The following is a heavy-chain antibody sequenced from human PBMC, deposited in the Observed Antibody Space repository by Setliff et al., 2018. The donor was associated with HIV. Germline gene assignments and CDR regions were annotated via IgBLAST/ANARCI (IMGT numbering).Heavy chain of an antibody. CDR2: IYYNGRT. Sequence: SETLSLTCTVSRGSISSGGYYWSWIRQHPERGLEWIGYIYYNGRTYYSPSLRSRVTMSVDTSRNEFSLKLSSVTAADTAVYYCARGGVLDYGLNFDYWGQGTLVTV. D-gene: IGHD4-17*01. J-gene: IGHJ4*02. CDR1: RGSISSGGYY. V-gene: IGHV4-31*03. CDR3: ARGGVLDYGLNFDY.